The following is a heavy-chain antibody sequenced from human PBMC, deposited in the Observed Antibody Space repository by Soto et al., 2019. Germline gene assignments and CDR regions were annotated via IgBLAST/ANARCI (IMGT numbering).Heavy chain of an antibody. J-gene: IGHJ4*02. CDR3: ARWEGATTWYYFDY. CDR2: ISTYNGNT. V-gene: IGHV1-18*01. D-gene: IGHD1-26*01. Sequence: QFQLVQSGAEVKKPGASVKVSCKASGYTFTNYGISWVRQAPGQGREWMGWISTYNGNTNYAQKLQGRVTMTTDTSTSTAYMELRSLRSDDTAVYYCARWEGATTWYYFDYWGQGTLVTVSS. CDR1: GYTFTNYG.